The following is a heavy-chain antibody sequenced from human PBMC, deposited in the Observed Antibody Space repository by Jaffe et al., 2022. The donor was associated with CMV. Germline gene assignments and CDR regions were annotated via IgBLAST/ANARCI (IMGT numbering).Heavy chain of an antibody. D-gene: IGHD6-19*01. J-gene: IGHJ4*02. CDR1: GYTFTSNY. Sequence: QVHLVQSGAEVKEPGASVKVSCKASGYTFTSNYMHWVRRAPGHGLEWMGIMHPRGGGTSYAQKFQGRVTMTSDTSTSTVYMELSSLRSEDTAVYYCARDLDGGWSLDYWGQGTLVTVSS. CDR3: ARDLDGGWSLDY. CDR2: MHPRGGGT. V-gene: IGHV1-46*01.